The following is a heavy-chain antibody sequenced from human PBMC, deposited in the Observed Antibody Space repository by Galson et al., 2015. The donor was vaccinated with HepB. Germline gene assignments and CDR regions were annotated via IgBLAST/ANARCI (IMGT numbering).Heavy chain of an antibody. J-gene: IGHJ5*02. D-gene: IGHD1-26*01. CDR3: TRGWERGWFDP. V-gene: IGHV1-2*06. CDR2: INPNSGGT. Sequence: SVKVSCKASGYTFTGFYIRWVRQAPGQGLEWVGRINPNSGGTKYAQKFQGRVTMTRDTSISTAYMELSSLRSDDTAIYYCTRGWERGWFDPWGQGTLVTVFS. CDR1: GYTFTGFY.